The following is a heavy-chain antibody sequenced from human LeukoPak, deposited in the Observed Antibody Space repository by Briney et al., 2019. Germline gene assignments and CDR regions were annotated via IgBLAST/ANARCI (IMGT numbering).Heavy chain of an antibody. Sequence: PSETLSLTCAVYGGSFSGYYWSWIRQPPGKGLEWIGYIYYSGSTNYNPSLKSRVTISVDTSKNQFSLKLSSVTAADTAVYYCARDRVRDCSGGSCYSEDAFDIWGQGTMVTVSS. CDR1: GGSFSGYY. CDR3: ARDRVRDCSGGSCYSEDAFDI. D-gene: IGHD2-15*01. J-gene: IGHJ3*02. V-gene: IGHV4-59*01. CDR2: IYYSGST.